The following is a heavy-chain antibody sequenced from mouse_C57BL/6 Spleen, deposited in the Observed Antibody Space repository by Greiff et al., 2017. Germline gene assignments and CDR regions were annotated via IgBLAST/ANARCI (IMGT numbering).Heavy chain of an antibody. J-gene: IGHJ3*01. CDR3: AREEGAWFAY. Sequence: QVQLQQPGAELVKPGASVKLSCKASGYTFTSYWMHWVKPRPGQGLEWIGMIHPNSGSTNYNEKFKSKATLTVDKSSSTAYMQLSSLTSEDSAVYYCAREEGAWFAYWGQGTLVTVSA. CDR1: GYTFTSYW. CDR2: IHPNSGST. V-gene: IGHV1-64*01.